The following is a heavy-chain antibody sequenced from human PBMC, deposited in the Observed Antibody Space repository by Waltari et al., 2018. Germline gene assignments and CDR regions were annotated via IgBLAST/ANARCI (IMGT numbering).Heavy chain of an antibody. CDR1: GGSISSYY. CDR3: ASDSSRGSGY. D-gene: IGHD3-10*01. V-gene: IGHV4-59*01. Sequence: QVQLQESGPGLVKPSETLSLTCTVSGGSISSYYWSWIRQPPGKGLEWIGYIYYSGSTNYNPSLKSRVTISVDTSKNQFSLKLSSVTAADTAVYYCASDSSRGSGYWGQGTLVTVSS. J-gene: IGHJ4*02. CDR2: IYYSGST.